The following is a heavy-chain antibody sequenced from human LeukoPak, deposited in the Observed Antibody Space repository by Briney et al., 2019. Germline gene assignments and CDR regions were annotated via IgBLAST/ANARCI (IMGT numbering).Heavy chain of an antibody. CDR1: GFTFSSYG. V-gene: IGHV3-30*02. CDR3: VGYYYDSSPPAV. D-gene: IGHD3-22*01. J-gene: IGHJ4*02. Sequence: GGSLRLSCAASGFTFSSYGMHWVRQAPGKGLEWVAFIRYDGSNKYYADSVKGRFTISRDNAKNSLYLQMNSLRAEDTAVYYCVGYYYDSSPPAVWGQGTLVTVSS. CDR2: IRYDGSNK.